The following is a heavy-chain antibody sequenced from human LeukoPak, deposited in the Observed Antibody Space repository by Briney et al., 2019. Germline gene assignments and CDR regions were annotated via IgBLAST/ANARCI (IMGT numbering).Heavy chain of an antibody. D-gene: IGHD6-13*01. V-gene: IGHV3-30-3*01. CDR3: ARDRRGYSSSWQLDY. CDR1: GFTFSSYA. J-gene: IGHJ4*02. Sequence: GGSLRLSCAASGFTFSSYAMHWVRQAPGKGLEWVAVISYDGGNKYYADSVKGRFTISRDNSKNTLYLQMNSLRAEDTAVYYCARDRRGYSSSWQLDYWGQGTLVTVSS. CDR2: ISYDGGNK.